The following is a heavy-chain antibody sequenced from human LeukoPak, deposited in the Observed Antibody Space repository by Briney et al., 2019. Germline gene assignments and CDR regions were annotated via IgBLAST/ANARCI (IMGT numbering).Heavy chain of an antibody. Sequence: SQTLSLTCTVSGGSISSGGYYWSWIRQHPGKGLECIGYIYYSGSTYYNPSLKSRVTISVDTSKNQFSLKLSSVTAADTAVYYCARSDSSSSEYSYGWYYFDYWGQGTLVTVSS. CDR3: ARSDSSSSEYSYGWYYFDY. CDR1: GGSISSGGYY. CDR2: IYYSGST. J-gene: IGHJ4*02. V-gene: IGHV4-31*03. D-gene: IGHD6-6*01.